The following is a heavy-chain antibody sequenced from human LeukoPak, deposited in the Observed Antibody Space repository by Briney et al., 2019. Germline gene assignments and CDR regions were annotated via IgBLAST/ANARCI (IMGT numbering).Heavy chain of an antibody. Sequence: GGSLRLSCTASGFTFGDCAMGWVRQAPGKGLEWVGFIRSKAYGGTTENAASVKGRFSISRDDSKSIAYLQMNSLKTEDTAVYYCTGTPEGYGGKNLDYWGQGTLVTVSS. CDR2: IRSKAYGGTT. V-gene: IGHV3-49*04. J-gene: IGHJ4*02. CDR3: TGTPEGYGGKNLDY. CDR1: GFTFGDCA. D-gene: IGHD4-23*01.